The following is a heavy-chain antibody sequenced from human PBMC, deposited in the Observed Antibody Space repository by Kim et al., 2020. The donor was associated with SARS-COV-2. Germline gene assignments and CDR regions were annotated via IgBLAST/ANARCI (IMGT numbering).Heavy chain of an antibody. CDR1: GYTFTSYW. D-gene: IGHD2-21*01. CDR3: ARGEGYFIENYFDY. CDR2: IYVADSDT. V-gene: IGHV5-51*01. J-gene: IGHJ4*02. Sequence: GESLKISCKGSGYTFTSYWIAWVRQMPGKGLEWMGMIYVADSDTRYSPSFEGQVTISVDKSISTVYLQWSSLKASDTAMYYCARGEGYFIENYFDYWGQGTLVTVSS.